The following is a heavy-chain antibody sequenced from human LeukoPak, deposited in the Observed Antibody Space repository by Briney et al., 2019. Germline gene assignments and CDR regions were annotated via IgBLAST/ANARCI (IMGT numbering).Heavy chain of an antibody. CDR3: ASSADIVVVPAAIDV. D-gene: IGHD2-2*01. J-gene: IGHJ6*04. CDR2: INPNSGGT. Sequence: GASVKVSCKASGYTFTGYYMHWVRQAPGQGLEWMGWINPNSGGTNYAQKFQGRVTMTRDTSISTAYMELSRLRSDDTAVYYCASSADIVVVPAAIDVWGKGPTVTVSS. V-gene: IGHV1-2*02. CDR1: GYTFTGYY.